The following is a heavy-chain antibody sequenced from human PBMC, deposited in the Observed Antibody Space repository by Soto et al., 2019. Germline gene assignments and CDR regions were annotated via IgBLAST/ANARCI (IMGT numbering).Heavy chain of an antibody. Sequence: SVKVSCKASGFTFTSSAVQWVRQARGQRLEWIGWIVVGSGNTNYAQKFQERVTITRDMSTSTAYMELSSLRSEDTAVYYCEALLIPFWRGNDTGYYYYMYVWGKGTTITVCS. D-gene: IGHD3-3*01. CDR3: EALLIPFWRGNDTGYYYYMYV. CDR2: IVVGSGNT. CDR1: GFTFTSSA. J-gene: IGHJ6*03. V-gene: IGHV1-58*01.